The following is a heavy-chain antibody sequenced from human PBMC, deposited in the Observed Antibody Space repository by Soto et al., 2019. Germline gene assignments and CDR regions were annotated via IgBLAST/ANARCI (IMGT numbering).Heavy chain of an antibody. D-gene: IGHD3-10*01. V-gene: IGHV4-34*01. Sequence: QVQLQQWGAGLMKPSETLSLTCAVYGGSFSGYYWSWIRRPPGKGLEWIGEINHSGSTNYNPSLKSRVTISVDTSKNQFSLKLSSVTAADTAVYYCARSYYRPRPKFDYWGQGTLVTVSS. CDR3: ARSYYRPRPKFDY. J-gene: IGHJ4*02. CDR2: INHSGST. CDR1: GGSFSGYY.